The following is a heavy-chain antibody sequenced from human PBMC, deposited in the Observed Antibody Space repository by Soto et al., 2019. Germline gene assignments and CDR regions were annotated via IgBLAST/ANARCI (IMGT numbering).Heavy chain of an antibody. V-gene: IGHV4-30-4*01. J-gene: IGHJ5*02. CDR2: IYYSGST. CDR1: GGSISSGDYY. CDR3: ARDSYIAAAGTLSNWFDP. Sequence: PSETLSLTCTVSGGSISSGDYYWSWIRQPPGKGLEWIGYIYYSGSTYYNPSLKSRVTISVDTSKNQFSLKLSSVTVADTAVYYCARDSYIAAAGTLSNWFDPWGQGTLVTVSS. D-gene: IGHD6-13*01.